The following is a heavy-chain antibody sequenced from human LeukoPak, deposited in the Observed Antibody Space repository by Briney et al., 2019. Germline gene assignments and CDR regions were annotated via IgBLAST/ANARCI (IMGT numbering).Heavy chain of an antibody. CDR2: MYYSGST. J-gene: IGHJ4*02. CDR3: ARVYSTYFDY. D-gene: IGHD6-13*01. Sequence: SETLSLTCTVSGGSISTSIYYWGWIRQPPGQGLEWIGSMYYSGSTYYNPSLKSRVTISVDTSKNQFSLKLSSVTAADTAVYYCARVYSTYFDYWGQGTLVTVSS. V-gene: IGHV4-39*07. CDR1: GGSISTSIYY.